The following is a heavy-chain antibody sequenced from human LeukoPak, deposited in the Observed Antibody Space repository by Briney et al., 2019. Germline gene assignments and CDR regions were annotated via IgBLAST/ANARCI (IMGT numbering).Heavy chain of an antibody. CDR2: INPNSGGT. CDR1: RYTLTGYF. J-gene: IGHJ4*02. Sequence: GASVNVSCKASRYTLTGYFMHWVRQAPGQGLEWMGWINPNSGGTNYAQKFQGRVNMTRDTSISTAYMELSRLRSDDTAVYYCASLGDYRPPDNYWGQGTLVTVSS. CDR3: ASLGDYRPPDNY. D-gene: IGHD4-11*01. V-gene: IGHV1-2*02.